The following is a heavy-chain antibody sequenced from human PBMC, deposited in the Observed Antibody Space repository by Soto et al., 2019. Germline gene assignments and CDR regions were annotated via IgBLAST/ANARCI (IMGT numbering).Heavy chain of an antibody. Sequence: QVQLVESGGGLVKPGGSLRLSCAASGFTFSDYYMSWIRQAPGKGLEWVSYISSSGTTIYYADSVKGRFTISRDNAKNSLDLQMNSLRAEDTAVYYCVRVYYASESYEWFDPWGQGTLVTVSS. V-gene: IGHV3-11*01. J-gene: IGHJ5*02. CDR1: GFTFSDYY. CDR3: VRVYYASESYEWFDP. D-gene: IGHD3-10*01. CDR2: ISSSGTTI.